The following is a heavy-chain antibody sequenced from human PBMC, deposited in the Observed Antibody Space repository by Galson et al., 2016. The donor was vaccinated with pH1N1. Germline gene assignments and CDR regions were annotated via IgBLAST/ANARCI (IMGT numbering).Heavy chain of an antibody. Sequence: SVKVSCKASGYTFTSYYFHWVRQAPGQGLEWMGVIDPSGGGTTYAQKFQARVTMTRDTSTTTVYMDLSSLKSDDTAVHYCTTAPGRLRESWGPGTLDLVPS. V-gene: IGHV1-46*01. CDR3: TTAPGRLRES. D-gene: IGHD6-13*01. CDR2: IDPSGGGT. CDR1: GYTFTSYY. J-gene: IGHJ5*02.